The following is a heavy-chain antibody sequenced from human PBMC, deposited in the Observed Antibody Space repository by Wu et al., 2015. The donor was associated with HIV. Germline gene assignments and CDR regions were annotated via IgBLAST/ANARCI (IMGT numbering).Heavy chain of an antibody. V-gene: IGHV1-18*01. CDR1: SYTFSNSG. Sequence: QVRLVQSGVEVKKPGASVKVSCKTYSYTFSNSGVSWIRQAPGQGLEYMGWIMGDSGSTNYAQRFQGRVTMTIDTSTNTGYLELGSLRSDDTAVYYCGRVWDCGFTTCYWRVDVWGQGTTVIVSS. J-gene: IGHJ6*02. CDR2: IMGDSGST. CDR3: GRVWDCGFTTCYWRVDV. D-gene: IGHD2-21*01.